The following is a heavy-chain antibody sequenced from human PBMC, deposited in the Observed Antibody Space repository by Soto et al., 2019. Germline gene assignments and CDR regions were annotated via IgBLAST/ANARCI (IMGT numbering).Heavy chain of an antibody. J-gene: IGHJ4*02. CDR3: ARDQVEMATILFDY. D-gene: IGHD5-12*01. Sequence: SETLSLTCTVSGGSISSYYWSWMRQPPGKGLEWIGYIHYSGRTTYNPSLNSRVTISLDTSKNQLSLKLVSVTAADTAVYYCARDQVEMATILFDYWGQGTLVTVSS. CDR2: IHYSGRT. V-gene: IGHV4-59*12. CDR1: GGSISSYY.